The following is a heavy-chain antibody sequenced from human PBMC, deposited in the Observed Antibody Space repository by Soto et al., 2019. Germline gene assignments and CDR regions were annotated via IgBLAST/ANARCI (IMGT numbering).Heavy chain of an antibody. CDR1: GGSFSRYY. Sequence: SETLCLTCAVYGGSFSRYYWSWIRQPLGKGLEWIGEINHSGSTNYNPSLKSRVTISVDTSKNQFSLKLSSVTAADTAVYYCARGGVIVYKLRYSSYYIDV. J-gene: IGHJ6*03. D-gene: IGHD3-16*02. CDR2: INHSGST. CDR3: ARGGVIVYKLRYSSYYIDV. V-gene: IGHV4-34*01.